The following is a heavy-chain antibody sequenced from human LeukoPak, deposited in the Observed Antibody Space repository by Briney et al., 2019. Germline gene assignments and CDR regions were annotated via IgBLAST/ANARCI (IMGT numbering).Heavy chain of an antibody. D-gene: IGHD3-22*01. CDR1: GFTFSSYA. J-gene: IGHJ6*02. CDR2: ISGSGGST. CDR3: AKSSYYDNSGYYYNSEQRGSGMDV. Sequence: GGSLRLSCAASGFTFSSYAMSWVRQAPGKGLEWVSAISGSGGSTYYADPVKGRFTISRDKSKNTLYLQMNSLRAEDTAVYYCAKSSYYDNSGYYYNSEQRGSGMDVWGQGTTVTVSS. V-gene: IGHV3-23*01.